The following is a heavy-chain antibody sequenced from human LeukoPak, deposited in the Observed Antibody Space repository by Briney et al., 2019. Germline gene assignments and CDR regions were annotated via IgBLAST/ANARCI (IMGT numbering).Heavy chain of an antibody. J-gene: IGHJ4*02. CDR1: GFTFSSYS. Sequence: GGSLRLSCAASGFTFSSYSMNWVRQAPGKGLEWVSAITSAGNTYYADSVKGRFTISRDSSKNTLYLQMNSLRSEDTAVYYCAKGGGPYHLPTDYWGQGTLVTVSS. V-gene: IGHV3-23*01. D-gene: IGHD2-2*01. CDR2: ITSAGNT. CDR3: AKGGGPYHLPTDY.